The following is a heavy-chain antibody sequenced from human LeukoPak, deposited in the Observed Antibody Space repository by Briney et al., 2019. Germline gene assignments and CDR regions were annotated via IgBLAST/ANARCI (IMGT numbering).Heavy chain of an antibody. V-gene: IGHV3-30*18. CDR1: RFGGHG. J-gene: IGHJ4*02. D-gene: IGHD3-16*01. CDR2: VAADGGAK. CDR3: AKEGRWGSWYFDY. Sequence: GGSLRLSCDLRFGGHGMHWVRQAPGKGLEWLAVVAADGGAKFYADSVRGRFTIFRDTSRNTVFLQLSGLKTEDTAVYYCAKEGRWGSWYFDYWGQGALVTVSS.